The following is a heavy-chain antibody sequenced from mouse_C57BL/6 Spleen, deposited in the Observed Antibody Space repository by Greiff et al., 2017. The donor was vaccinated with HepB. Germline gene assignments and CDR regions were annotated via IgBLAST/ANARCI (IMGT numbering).Heavy chain of an antibody. CDR2: IDPETGGT. V-gene: IGHV1-15*01. CDR3: TRSGYYGSIYAMDY. CDR1: GYTFTDYE. J-gene: IGHJ4*01. Sequence: QVQLQQSGAELVRPGASVTLSCKASGYTFTDYEMHWVKQTPVHGLEWIGAIDPETGGTAYNQKFKGKAILTADKSSSTAYMELRRLTSEDSAVYYCTRSGYYGSIYAMDYWGQGTSVTVSS. D-gene: IGHD1-1*01.